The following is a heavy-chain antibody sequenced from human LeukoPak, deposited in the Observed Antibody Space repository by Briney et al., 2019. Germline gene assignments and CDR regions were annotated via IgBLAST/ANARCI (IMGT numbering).Heavy chain of an antibody. CDR1: GGSISGYY. CDR2: IHYSGNT. D-gene: IGHD4-17*01. Sequence: SETLPLTCTVSGGSISGYYWSWIRQPPGKGLEWLGCIHYSGNTNYNPSLKSRVTVSLDTSKKQFSLKLSSVTAADTAVYYCARTHYGDLPFDYWGQGTLVTVSS. V-gene: IGHV4-59*12. J-gene: IGHJ4*02. CDR3: ARTHYGDLPFDY.